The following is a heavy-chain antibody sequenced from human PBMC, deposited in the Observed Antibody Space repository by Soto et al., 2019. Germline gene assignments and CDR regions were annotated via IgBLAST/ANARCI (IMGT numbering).Heavy chain of an antibody. CDR1: QFTFSYYA. V-gene: IGHV3-23*01. CDR3: SKGRPPFDL. Sequence: EVQLLESGGGLVQPGGSLRLSCAASQFTFSYYAMGWVRQAPGKGLEWVSRISGAGGSTNYADSVKGWFAISRDNSENTLYLQMNSLSAEDTAVYYCSKGRPPFDLWGRGTLVIVSS. CDR2: ISGAGGST. D-gene: IGHD6-6*01. J-gene: IGHJ2*01.